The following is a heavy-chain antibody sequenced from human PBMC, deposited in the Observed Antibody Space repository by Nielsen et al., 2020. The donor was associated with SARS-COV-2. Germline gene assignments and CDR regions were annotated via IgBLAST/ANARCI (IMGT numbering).Heavy chain of an antibody. D-gene: IGHD2-15*01. J-gene: IGHJ4*02. CDR1: GFTFDDYA. V-gene: IGHV3-9*01. Sequence: SLKISCAASGFTFDDYAMHWVRQAPGKGLEWVSGISWNSGSIGYADSVKGRFTISRDNAKNSLYLQMNSLRAEDTAVYYCAKDSGVVAACNWGQGTLVTVSS. CDR2: ISWNSGSI. CDR3: AKDSGVVAACN.